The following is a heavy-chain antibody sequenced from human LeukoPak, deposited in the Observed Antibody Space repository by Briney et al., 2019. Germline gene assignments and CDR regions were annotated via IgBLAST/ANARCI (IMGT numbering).Heavy chain of an antibody. J-gene: IGHJ6*02. V-gene: IGHV1-8*01. CDR1: GYTFTSYD. CDR2: MNPNSGNT. Sequence: ASVKVSCKASGYTFTSYDINWVRQATGQGLEWMGWMNPNSGNTGYAQKFQGRVTMTRNTSISTAYMELSSLRSEDTAVYYCASSGPGYSSSWYSVYYYYGMDVWGQGTTVTVSS. CDR3: ASSGPGYSSSWYSVYYYYGMDV. D-gene: IGHD6-13*01.